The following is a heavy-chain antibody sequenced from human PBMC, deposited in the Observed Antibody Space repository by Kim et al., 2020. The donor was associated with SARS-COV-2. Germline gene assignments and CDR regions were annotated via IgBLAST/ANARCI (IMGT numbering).Heavy chain of an antibody. Sequence: GGSLRLSCAASGFTFSSYAMHWVRQAPGKGLEWVAVISYDGSNKYYADSVKGRFTISRDNSKNTLYLQMNSLRAEDTAVYYCARWGAITMVRGVTDAFDIWGQGTMVTVSS. CDR3: ARWGAITMVRGVTDAFDI. V-gene: IGHV3-30*04. CDR1: GFTFSSYA. J-gene: IGHJ3*02. D-gene: IGHD3-10*01. CDR2: ISYDGSNK.